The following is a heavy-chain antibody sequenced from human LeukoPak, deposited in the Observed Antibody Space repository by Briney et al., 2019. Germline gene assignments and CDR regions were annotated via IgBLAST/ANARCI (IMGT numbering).Heavy chain of an antibody. CDR2: INPSGGST. D-gene: IGHD4-17*01. CDR1: GYTFTSYY. Sequence: ASVKVSCKASGYTFTSYYMHWVRQAPGQGLEWMGIINPSGGSTSYAQKFQGRVTMTRDMSTSTVYMDLSGLTSEDTAVYYCARSSTTDGDFVLDVWGMGTTVTVSS. V-gene: IGHV1-46*01. J-gene: IGHJ6*04. CDR3: ARSSTTDGDFVLDV.